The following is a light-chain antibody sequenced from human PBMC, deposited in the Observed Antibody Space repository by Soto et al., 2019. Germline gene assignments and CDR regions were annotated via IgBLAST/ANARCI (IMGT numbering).Light chain of an antibody. CDR3: SSYAGSNNPVI. J-gene: IGLJ2*01. Sequence: QSALTQPPSASGSPGQSVTISCTGTSSDVDGYNYVSWYQQHPGKAPKFLIFEVSRRPSGVPDRFSGSKSGNTASLTVSGLQVDDEADYYCSSYAGSNNPVIFGGGTKLTVL. V-gene: IGLV2-8*01. CDR2: EVS. CDR1: SSDVDGYNY.